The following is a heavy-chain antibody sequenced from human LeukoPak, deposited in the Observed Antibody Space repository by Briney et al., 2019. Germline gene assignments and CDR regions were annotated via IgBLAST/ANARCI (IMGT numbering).Heavy chain of an antibody. V-gene: IGHV3-30*18. CDR1: GFSFSNYG. CDR2: ISYDGSNK. J-gene: IGHJ4*02. Sequence: GGSLRLSCVASGFSFSNYGMHWVRQAPGKGLEWVAVISYDGSNKYNADSVKGRFTISRDNSKNTLYLQMNSLRAEDTAVYYCAKAQYDSSGYVPDYWGQGTLVTVSS. D-gene: IGHD3-22*01. CDR3: AKAQYDSSGYVPDY.